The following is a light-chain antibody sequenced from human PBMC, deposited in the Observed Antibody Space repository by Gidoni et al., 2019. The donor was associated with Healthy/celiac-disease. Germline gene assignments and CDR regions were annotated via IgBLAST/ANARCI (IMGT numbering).Light chain of an antibody. CDR1: QSISSW. J-gene: IGKJ4*01. CDR2: KAS. Sequence: DIRMTQSPSTLSASVGDRVTIACRASQSISSWLAWYQQKPGKAPKLLIYKASSLESGVPSRFSGSGSGTEFTLTISSLQPDDFATYYCQQYNSPPLTFGGGTKVEIK. V-gene: IGKV1-5*03. CDR3: QQYNSPPLT.